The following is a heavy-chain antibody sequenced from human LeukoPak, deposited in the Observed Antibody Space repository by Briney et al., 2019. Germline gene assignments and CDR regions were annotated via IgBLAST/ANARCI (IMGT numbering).Heavy chain of an antibody. Sequence: PSETLSLTCSVSGYSISSGYYWGWIRQPPGKGLEWIGSIYHSGSTYYNPSLKSRLTISIDTSKNQFSLKLSSVTAADTAVYCCARAGVWYVYDYWGQGTLVTVSS. V-gene: IGHV4-38-2*02. J-gene: IGHJ4*02. CDR3: ARAGVWYVYDY. CDR1: GYSISSGYY. D-gene: IGHD6-19*01. CDR2: IYHSGST.